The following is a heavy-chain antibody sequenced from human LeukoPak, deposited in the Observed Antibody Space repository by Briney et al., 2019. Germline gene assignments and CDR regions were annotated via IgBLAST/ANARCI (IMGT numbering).Heavy chain of an antibody. J-gene: IGHJ4*02. CDR3: ARARRDGYNSDPYYFDY. CDR1: GFTFSRHS. D-gene: IGHD5-24*01. CDR2: IDTSSSYI. Sequence: GGSLRLSCAASGFTFSRHSMNWVRQAPGKGLEWVSSIDTSSSYIYYADSVKGRFTISRDNSKNTLYLQMNSLRAEDTAVYYCARARRDGYNSDPYYFDYWGQGTLVTVSS. V-gene: IGHV3-21*04.